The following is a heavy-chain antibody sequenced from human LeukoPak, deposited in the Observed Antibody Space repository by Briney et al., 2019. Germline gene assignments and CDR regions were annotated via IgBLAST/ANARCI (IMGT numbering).Heavy chain of an antibody. D-gene: IGHD1-1*01. CDR1: GYTFISHY. CDR3: ARETIATTFSYFDY. V-gene: IGHV1-46*01. Sequence: ASVKVSCKASGYTFISHYIHWVRQAPGQGLEWMGIINPSGGSTNYAQKFQGRVTMTRDTSTSTVYMELSSLRSEDTAVYYCARETIATTFSYFDYWGQGTLVIVSS. J-gene: IGHJ4*02. CDR2: INPSGGST.